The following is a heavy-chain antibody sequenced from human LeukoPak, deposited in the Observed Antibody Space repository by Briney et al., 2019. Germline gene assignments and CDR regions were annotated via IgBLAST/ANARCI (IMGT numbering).Heavy chain of an antibody. Sequence: PGGSLRLSCAASGFTVSSNYMSWVRQAPGKGLEWVSVIYSGGSTYYADSVKGRFTISRDNSKNTLYLQMNSLRAEDTAVYYCARLDPLFYGSGIDYWGQGTLVTVSS. CDR2: IYSGGST. CDR3: ARLDPLFYGSGIDY. D-gene: IGHD3-10*01. J-gene: IGHJ4*02. CDR1: GFTVSSNY. V-gene: IGHV3-53*01.